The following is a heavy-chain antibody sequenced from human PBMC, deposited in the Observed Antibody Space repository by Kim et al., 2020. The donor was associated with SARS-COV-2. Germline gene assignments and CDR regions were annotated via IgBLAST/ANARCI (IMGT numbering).Heavy chain of an antibody. Sequence: SVKVSCKASGGTFSSYAISWVRQAPGQGLEWMGGIIPIFGTANYAQKFQGRVTITADESTSTAYMELNSLRSEDTAVYYCARTRVVTGIAAAGTVGVYYYYSGLDVWGQVTTVTVSS. V-gene: IGHV1-69*13. D-gene: IGHD6-13*01. CDR1: GGTFSSYA. CDR3: ARTRVVTGIAAAGTVGVYYYYSGLDV. J-gene: IGHJ6*02. CDR2: IIPIFGTA.